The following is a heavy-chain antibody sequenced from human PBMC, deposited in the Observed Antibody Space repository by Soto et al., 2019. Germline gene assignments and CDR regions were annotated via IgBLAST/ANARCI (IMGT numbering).Heavy chain of an antibody. V-gene: IGHV1-18*01. D-gene: IGHD3-3*01. Sequence: QVPLVQSGAEVKKPGASVKVSCKASGYTFTSYGISWVRQAPGQGLEWMGWISAYNGNTNYAQKLQGRVTMTTDTSTSTAYMELRSLRSDDTAVYYCARVITIFGVVIRRYFDYWGQGTLVTVSS. CDR1: GYTFTSYG. CDR3: ARVITIFGVVIRRYFDY. J-gene: IGHJ4*02. CDR2: ISAYNGNT.